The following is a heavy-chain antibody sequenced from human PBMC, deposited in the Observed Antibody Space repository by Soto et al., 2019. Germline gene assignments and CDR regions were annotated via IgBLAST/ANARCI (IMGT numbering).Heavy chain of an antibody. CDR1: GGSFSGYY. V-gene: IGHV4-34*01. CDR2: INHSGST. D-gene: IGHD3-3*01. CDR3: ARGRVMIFGVVIPGYFDY. J-gene: IGHJ4*02. Sequence: PSETLSLTRAVYGGSFSGYYWSWIRQPPGKGLEWIGEINHSGSTNYNPSLKSRVTISVDTSKNQFSLKLSSVTAADTAVYYCARGRVMIFGVVIPGYFDYWGQGTLVTVSS.